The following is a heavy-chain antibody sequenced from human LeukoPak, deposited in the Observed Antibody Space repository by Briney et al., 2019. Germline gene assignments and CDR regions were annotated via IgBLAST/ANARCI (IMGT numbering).Heavy chain of an antibody. Sequence: SETLSLTRTVSGASISDYHWNWIRQSPGKGLEWIGSIYYSGSTYYNPSLKSRVTISVDTSKNQFSLKLSSVTAADTAVYYCAREGIMITFGGVMLPNYWGQGTLVTVSS. D-gene: IGHD3-16*01. CDR3: AREGIMITFGGVMLPNY. J-gene: IGHJ4*02. CDR2: IYYSGST. V-gene: IGHV4-59*05. CDR1: GASISDYH.